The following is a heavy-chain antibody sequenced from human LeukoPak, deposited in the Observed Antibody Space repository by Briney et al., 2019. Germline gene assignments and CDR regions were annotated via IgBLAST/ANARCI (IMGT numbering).Heavy chain of an antibody. CDR2: IYYSATT. CDR1: GGSITHYY. J-gene: IGHJ6*03. V-gene: IGHV4-59*08. D-gene: IGHD3-16*01. Sequence: SETLSLTCTVSGGSITHYYWSWIRQPPGKGLEWIGYIYYSATTNYNPSLKSRVTISLDTSKNQFSLKLSSVTAADTAVYYCAVGATHYYMDVWGKGTTVTVSS. CDR3: AVGATHYYMDV.